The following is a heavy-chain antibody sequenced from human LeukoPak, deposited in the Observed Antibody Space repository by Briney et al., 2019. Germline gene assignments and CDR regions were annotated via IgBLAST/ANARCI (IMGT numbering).Heavy chain of an antibody. D-gene: IGHD3-22*01. Sequence: PSETLSLTCTVSGGSISGSCCYWGWIRQTPGKDLEWIGSTSYSGSTHYNPSFKSRVTVSVDTSKNQFSLKLSSVTAADTAVYYCARSYYCDSSGYPYWGQGTLVTVSS. CDR3: ARSYYCDSSGYPY. CDR2: TSYSGST. V-gene: IGHV4-39*01. J-gene: IGHJ4*02. CDR1: GGSISGSCCY.